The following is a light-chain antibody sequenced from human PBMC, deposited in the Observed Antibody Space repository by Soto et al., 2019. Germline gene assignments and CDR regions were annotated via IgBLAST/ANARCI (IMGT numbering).Light chain of an antibody. CDR3: SSYTNINTRACV. V-gene: IGLV1-40*01. CDR2: EVT. Sequence: QSVLTQPPSLSGAPGQRVTISCTGSGSNIGAPYDVHWYQHLPGTAPKLLIYEVTDRPSGVSNRFSGSKSGNTASLTISGLQAEDEAEYYCSSYTNINTRACVFGTGTKVTVL. CDR1: GSNIGAPYD. J-gene: IGLJ1*01.